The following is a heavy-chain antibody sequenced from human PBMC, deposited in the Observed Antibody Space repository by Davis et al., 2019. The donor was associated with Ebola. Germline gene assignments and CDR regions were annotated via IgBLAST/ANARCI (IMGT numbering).Heavy chain of an antibody. V-gene: IGHV1-18*01. D-gene: IGHD3-10*01. J-gene: IGHJ4*02. Sequence: ASVTVSCKASGYTFTSYGISWVRQAPGQGLEWMGWISAYNGNTNYAQKLQGRVTMTTDTSTSTAYMELRSLRSDDTAVYYCARDRMVRGVNPYYFDYWGQGTLVTVSS. CDR2: ISAYNGNT. CDR1: GYTFTSYG. CDR3: ARDRMVRGVNPYYFDY.